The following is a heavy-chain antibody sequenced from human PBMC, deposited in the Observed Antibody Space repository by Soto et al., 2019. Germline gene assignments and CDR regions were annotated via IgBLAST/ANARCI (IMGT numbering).Heavy chain of an antibody. V-gene: IGHV3-74*01. D-gene: IGHD3-16*01. Sequence: EVQLVESWGGLVQPGESLRLSCVASGFTFSYYWMHWVRQGPGKGLVWVSRIHSDGRSTTYADSVKGRFTISRDNAKNTLYLQMTSLRAEYTAVYSCARGDRGGFDIWGQGTVVTVSS. J-gene: IGHJ3*02. CDR1: GFTFSYYW. CDR3: ARGDRGGFDI. CDR2: IHSDGRST.